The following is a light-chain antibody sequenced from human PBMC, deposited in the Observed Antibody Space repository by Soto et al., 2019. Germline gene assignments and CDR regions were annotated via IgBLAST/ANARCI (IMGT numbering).Light chain of an antibody. V-gene: IGKV1-5*03. CDR3: QQYNDNWT. CDR2: KAS. Sequence: DIQMTQSPSTLSASVGDRVTITCRASQSISSWLAWHQQKPGKAPRLLIYKASNVESGVPSRFSGSGSGTEFTLTITSLQPDDSATYYCQQYNDNWTFGQGTKVEIK. CDR1: QSISSW. J-gene: IGKJ1*01.